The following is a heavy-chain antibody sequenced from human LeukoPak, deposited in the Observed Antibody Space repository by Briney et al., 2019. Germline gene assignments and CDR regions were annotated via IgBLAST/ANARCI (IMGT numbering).Heavy chain of an antibody. CDR1: GFTFSSYG. CDR2: ISYDGSNK. V-gene: IGHV3-30*18. D-gene: IGHD1-1*01. J-gene: IGHJ4*02. Sequence: GGSLRLSCAASGFTFSSYGMHWVRQAPGKGLEWVAVISYDGSNKYYADSVKGRFTISRDNSKNTLYLQMNSLRAEDTAVYYCAKDLYNSNDFFDYWGQGTLVTVSS. CDR3: AKDLYNSNDFFDY.